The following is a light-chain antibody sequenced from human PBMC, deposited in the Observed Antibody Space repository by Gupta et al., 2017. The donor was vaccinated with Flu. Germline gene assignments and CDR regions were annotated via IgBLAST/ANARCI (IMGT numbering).Light chain of an antibody. V-gene: IGKV2-30*01. Sequence: DVVLAQSPLPLPVTLGQPASISCRSSQSLIYMNGNIFFNWFHQRPGQSPRRLIYQVSNRDSGVPDRFSGSGSDTDFTLKISRVEAEDVGVYYCMQGSHWPPFTFGQGTKLEIK. J-gene: IGKJ2*01. CDR1: QSLIYMNGNIF. CDR3: MQGSHWPPFT. CDR2: QVS.